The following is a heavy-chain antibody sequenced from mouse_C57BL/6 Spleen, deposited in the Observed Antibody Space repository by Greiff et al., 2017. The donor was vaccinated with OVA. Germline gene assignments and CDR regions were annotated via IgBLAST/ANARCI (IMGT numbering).Heavy chain of an antibody. D-gene: IGHD2-1*01. V-gene: IGHV1-52*01. J-gene: IGHJ2*01. CDR1: GYTFTSYW. CDR2: IDPSDSET. Sequence: VQLQQPGAELVRPGSSVKLSCKASGYTFTSYWMHWVKQRPIQGLEWIGNIDPSDSETHYNQKFKDKATLTVDKSSSTAYMQLSSLTSEDSAVYYCARKGENGNFYFDYWGQGTTLTVSS. CDR3: ARKGENGNFYFDY.